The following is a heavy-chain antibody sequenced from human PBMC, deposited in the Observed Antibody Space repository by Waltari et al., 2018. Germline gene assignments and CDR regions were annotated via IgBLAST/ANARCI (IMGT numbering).Heavy chain of an antibody. D-gene: IGHD4-17*01. Sequence: QVQLQQWGAGLLKPSETLSLTCAVYGGSFSGYYWSWLRQPPGKGLEWIGEINHSGSTNYNPSLKSRVTISVDTSKNQFSLKLSSVTAADTAVYYCARGRLRWYRYAAFDIWGQGTMVTVSS. V-gene: IGHV4-34*01. CDR2: INHSGST. CDR1: GGSFSGYY. CDR3: ARGRLRWYRYAAFDI. J-gene: IGHJ3*02.